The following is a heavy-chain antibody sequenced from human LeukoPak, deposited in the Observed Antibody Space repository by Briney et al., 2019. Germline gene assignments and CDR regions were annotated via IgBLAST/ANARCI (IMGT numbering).Heavy chain of an antibody. Sequence: ASVKVSCKASGYTFTGYYMHWVRQAPGQGLEWMGWINPNSGGTNYAQKFQGRVTMTRDTSISTAYMELSRLRSGDTAVYYCARDPPIAAAGIRFGNWFDPWGQGTLVTVSS. CDR3: ARDPPIAAAGIRFGNWFDP. V-gene: IGHV1-2*02. CDR1: GYTFTGYY. CDR2: INPNSGGT. D-gene: IGHD6-13*01. J-gene: IGHJ5*02.